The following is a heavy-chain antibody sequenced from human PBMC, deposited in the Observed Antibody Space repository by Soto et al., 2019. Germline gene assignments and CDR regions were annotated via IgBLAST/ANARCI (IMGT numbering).Heavy chain of an antibody. CDR1: GGTFSSYA. CDR2: IIPIFGTA. Sequence: SVKVSCKASGGTFSSYAISWVRQAPGQGLEWMVGIIPIFGTANYAQKFQGIVTITADKSTSTAYMELISLRSEDTALYYFARVSGYYYGSGSSGWFDPWGQETLVTV. CDR3: ARVSGYYYGSGSSGWFDP. V-gene: IGHV1-69*06. J-gene: IGHJ5*02. D-gene: IGHD3-10*01.